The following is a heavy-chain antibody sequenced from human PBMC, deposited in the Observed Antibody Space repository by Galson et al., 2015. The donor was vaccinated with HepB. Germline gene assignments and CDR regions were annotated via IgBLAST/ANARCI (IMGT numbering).Heavy chain of an antibody. CDR1: GYTFTSYG. J-gene: IGHJ4*02. D-gene: IGHD4-17*01. CDR3: ARERGVDGDPSSSWGVFDY. Sequence: SVKVSCKASGYTFTSYGISWVRQAPGRGLEWKGWISAYNGNTNYAQKLRGRVTMTTDTSTSTAYMELRSLRSDDTAVYYCARERGVDGDPSSSWGVFDYWGQGTLVTVSS. V-gene: IGHV1-18*01. CDR2: ISAYNGNT.